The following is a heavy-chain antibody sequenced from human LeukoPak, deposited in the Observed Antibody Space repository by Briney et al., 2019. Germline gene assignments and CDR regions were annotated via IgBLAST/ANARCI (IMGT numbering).Heavy chain of an antibody. Sequence: GESLKISCKGSGYRFTNYWIGWVRQMPGKGLERMGIIYPGGADTRYGPSFQGQVTISADKSISTAYLHWSSLKASDTAMYYCARPASYYYDSSGYYSYDAFDIWGQGTMVTVSS. CDR2: IYPGGADT. CDR1: GYRFTNYW. D-gene: IGHD3-22*01. V-gene: IGHV5-51*01. J-gene: IGHJ3*02. CDR3: ARPASYYYDSSGYYSYDAFDI.